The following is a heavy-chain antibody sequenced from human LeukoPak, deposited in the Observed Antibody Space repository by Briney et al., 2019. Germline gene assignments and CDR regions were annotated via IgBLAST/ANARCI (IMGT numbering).Heavy chain of an antibody. D-gene: IGHD6-19*01. V-gene: IGHV1-8*01. J-gene: IGHJ4*02. Sequence: ASVKVSCKASGYTFTSYDINWVRQATGQGLEWMGWMNPNSGNTGYAQKFQGRVTMTRNTSISTAYMELSSLRSEDTAVYYCARDLSRRIAVAGTEDYWGQGTLVTVSS. CDR1: GYTFTSYD. CDR2: MNPNSGNT. CDR3: ARDLSRRIAVAGTEDY.